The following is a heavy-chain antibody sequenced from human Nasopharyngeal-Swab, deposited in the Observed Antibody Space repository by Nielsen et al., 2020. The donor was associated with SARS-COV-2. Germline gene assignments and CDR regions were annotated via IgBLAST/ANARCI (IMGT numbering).Heavy chain of an antibody. CDR3: ARIRDGFADY. CDR2: IDWDDDK. D-gene: IGHD5-24*01. Sequence: PGKAREWLALIDWDDDKYYSTSLKTRLTITKDTFKNQVVLTMTNMDPVDTDTYYCARIRDGFADYWGQGTLVTVSS. V-gene: IGHV2-70*01. J-gene: IGHJ4*02.